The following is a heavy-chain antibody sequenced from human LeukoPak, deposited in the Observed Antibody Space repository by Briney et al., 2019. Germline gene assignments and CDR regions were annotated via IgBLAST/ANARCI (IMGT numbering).Heavy chain of an antibody. CDR3: ARESESCTNGVCYTGDY. D-gene: IGHD2-8*01. Sequence: GASVKVSCKASGYTFTSYGISWVRQAPGQGLEWMGWISAYNGNTNYAQKLQGRVTMTTDTSTSTAYMELRSLRSDDTAVYYCARESESCTNGVCYTGDYWGQGTLVTVSS. CDR1: GYTFTSYG. CDR2: ISAYNGNT. V-gene: IGHV1-18*01. J-gene: IGHJ4*02.